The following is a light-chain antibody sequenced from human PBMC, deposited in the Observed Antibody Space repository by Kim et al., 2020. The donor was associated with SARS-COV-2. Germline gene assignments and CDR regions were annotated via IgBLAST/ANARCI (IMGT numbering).Light chain of an antibody. CDR2: DAT. J-gene: IGKJ1*01. CDR1: QTINNK. V-gene: IGKV3-15*01. CDR3: QQSNDWPPLT. Sequence: SPGERATPSCRASQTINNKLVWYQHKPGQAPRLLIYDATTRATGVPARFIGSGSETDFTLTISRLQSEDFAVYYCQQSNDWPPLTFGQGTKVDIK.